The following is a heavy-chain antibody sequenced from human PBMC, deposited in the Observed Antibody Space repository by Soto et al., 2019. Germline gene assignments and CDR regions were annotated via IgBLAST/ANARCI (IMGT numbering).Heavy chain of an antibody. Sequence: GGSLRLSCAASGFTFSSYSMNWVRQAPGKGLEWVSYISSSSSTIYYADSVKGRFTISRDNAKNSLYLQMNSLRAEDTAVYYCARDSSYCSSTSCYLRYYYMDVWGKGTTVTVSS. V-gene: IGHV3-48*01. D-gene: IGHD2-2*01. J-gene: IGHJ6*03. CDR2: ISSSSSTI. CDR3: ARDSSYCSSTSCYLRYYYMDV. CDR1: GFTFSSYS.